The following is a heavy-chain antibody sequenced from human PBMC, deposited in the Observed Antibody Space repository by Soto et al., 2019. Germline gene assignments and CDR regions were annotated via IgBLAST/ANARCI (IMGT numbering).Heavy chain of an antibody. CDR3: ARDPNDPNYGSGSYELDY. Sequence: PGGSLRLSCAASGFTFSISSMNWVRQAPGKGLEWVSSISGTSDYISYADSVKGRFTISRDNAKNSLYLQMNSLRAEDTAVYYCARDPNDPNYGSGSYELDYWGQGTLVTAPQ. CDR1: GFTFSISS. V-gene: IGHV3-21*01. D-gene: IGHD3-10*01. CDR2: ISGTSDYI. J-gene: IGHJ4*02.